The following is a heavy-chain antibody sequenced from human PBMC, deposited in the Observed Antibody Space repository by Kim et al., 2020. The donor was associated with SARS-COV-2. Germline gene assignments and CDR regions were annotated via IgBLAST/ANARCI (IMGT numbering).Heavy chain of an antibody. CDR3: ARVGGYWGMVRGAKRQDY. J-gene: IGHJ4*02. Sequence: GGSLRLSCAASGFTFSSYWMHWVRQAPGKGLVWVSRINSDGSSTSYADSVKGRFTISRDNAKNTLYLQMNSLRAEDTAVYYCARVGGYWGMVRGAKRQDYWGQGTLVTVSS. CDR1: GFTFSSYW. CDR2: INSDGSST. D-gene: IGHD3-10*01. V-gene: IGHV3-74*01.